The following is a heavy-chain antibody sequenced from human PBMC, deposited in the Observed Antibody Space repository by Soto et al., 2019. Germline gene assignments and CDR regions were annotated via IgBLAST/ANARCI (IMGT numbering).Heavy chain of an antibody. J-gene: IGHJ4*02. D-gene: IGHD2-15*01. CDR2: IYYSGST. CDR1: GGSISSYY. Sequence: SETLSLTCTVSGGSISSYYWSWIRQPPGKGREWIGYIYYSGSTYYNPSLKSRVTISVDTSKNQFSLKLSSVTAADTAVYYCARYCSGGSCYEGRSSLFDYWGQGTLVTVSS. V-gene: IGHV4-59*08. CDR3: ARYCSGGSCYEGRSSLFDY.